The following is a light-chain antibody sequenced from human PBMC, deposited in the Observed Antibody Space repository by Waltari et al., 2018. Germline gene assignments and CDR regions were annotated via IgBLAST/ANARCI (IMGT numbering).Light chain of an antibody. CDR3: CSYAGTDTVII. V-gene: IGLV2-23*02. Sequence: QSALTRPASLSRSPGQSITTPCPGSSSDVGASNFVSWYHQHPGKDHKLLIYEVIKRPSGVSNRFSGSKSGNTASLTISGLQDEDEADYYCCSYAGTDTVIIFGGGTKVTVL. CDR2: EVI. J-gene: IGLJ2*01. CDR1: SSDVGASNF.